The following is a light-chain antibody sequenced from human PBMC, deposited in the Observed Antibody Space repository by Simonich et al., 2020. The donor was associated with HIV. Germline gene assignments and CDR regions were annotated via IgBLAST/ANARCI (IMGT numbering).Light chain of an antibody. CDR2: AAA. Sequence: DIQMTQSPSSLSASVGDRFTITCRASQSISSYLNWYQHKPGKAPKLLIYAAASLQSGVPSRFSGSGSGTDLTLTISSLQPEDFATYYCLQDYNYPRTFGRGTKVDIK. CDR1: QSISSY. CDR3: LQDYNYPRT. V-gene: IGKV1-39*01. J-gene: IGKJ1*01.